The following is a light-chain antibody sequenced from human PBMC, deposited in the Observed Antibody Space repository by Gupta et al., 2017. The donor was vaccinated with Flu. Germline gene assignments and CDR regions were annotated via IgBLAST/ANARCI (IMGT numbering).Light chain of an antibody. V-gene: IGLV2-14*01. CDR3: SSYTISGTLAL. CDR2: DVN. J-gene: IGLJ2*01. CDR1: SSDVGGYNH. Sequence: QSALTQHAPGSGSPGQPITISCSGTSSDVGGYNHVSWYQHHPGKAPKLLIYDVNNRPSGTSNRFSGSKSGNTASLTISGIQSEDEADYYCSSYTISGTLALFGGGTKLTVL.